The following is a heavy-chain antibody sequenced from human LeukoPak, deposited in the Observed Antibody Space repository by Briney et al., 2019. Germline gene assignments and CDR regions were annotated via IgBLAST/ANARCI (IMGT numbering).Heavy chain of an antibody. CDR3: ARDPGIAAAGRNWFDP. CDR2: IIPIFGTA. J-gene: IGHJ5*02. V-gene: IGHV1-69*05. D-gene: IGHD6-13*01. CDR1: GGTFSSYA. Sequence: ASVTVSCKASGGTFSSYAISWVRQAPGQGLEWMGGIIPIFGTANYAQKFQGRVTITTDESTSTAYMELSSLRSEDTAVYYCARDPGIAAAGRNWFDPWGQGTLVTVSS.